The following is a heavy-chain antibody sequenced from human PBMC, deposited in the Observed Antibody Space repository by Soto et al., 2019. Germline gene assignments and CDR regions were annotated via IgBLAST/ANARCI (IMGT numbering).Heavy chain of an antibody. CDR3: ARSDYYGSGSQTHYYYYMDV. Sequence: PSETLSLTCTVSGGSISSYYWSWIRQPPGKGLDWIGYIYYSGSTNYNPSLKSRVTISVDTSKNQFSLKLSSVTAADTAVYYCARSDYYGSGSQTHYYYYMDVWGQGTTVTVSS. V-gene: IGHV4-59*01. CDR2: IYYSGST. J-gene: IGHJ6*03. CDR1: GGSISSYY. D-gene: IGHD3-10*01.